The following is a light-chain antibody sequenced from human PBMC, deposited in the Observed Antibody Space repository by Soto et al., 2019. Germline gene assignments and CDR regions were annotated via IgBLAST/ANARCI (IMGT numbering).Light chain of an antibody. CDR2: EAS. V-gene: IGKV1-27*01. J-gene: IGKJ1*01. Sequence: DIQVTQSPSSLSASLGDRVTITCRASQDISGHLAWYQQKPGKVPKLLIYEASTLQSGVPSRFSASGSGTDVTLTISSLQPEDVATDYCQKYNGTPRTFGQGTKVELK. CDR1: QDISGH. CDR3: QKYNGTPRT.